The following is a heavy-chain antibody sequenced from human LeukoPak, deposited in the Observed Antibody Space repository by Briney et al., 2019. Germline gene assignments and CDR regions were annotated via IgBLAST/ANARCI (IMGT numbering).Heavy chain of an antibody. CDR3: ARDPCSSINCPLRF. D-gene: IGHD2-2*01. Sequence: SETLSLTCAVSGGSLSGSYCTWVRQSPGEGLEWIGEINHSGRTYYNPSLQSRVTISLDTTRSQFSLILRSVTAAATAVYYCARDPCSSINCPLRFWGQGTLVTVSS. J-gene: IGHJ4*02. CDR1: GGSLSGSY. V-gene: IGHV4-34*01. CDR2: INHSGRT.